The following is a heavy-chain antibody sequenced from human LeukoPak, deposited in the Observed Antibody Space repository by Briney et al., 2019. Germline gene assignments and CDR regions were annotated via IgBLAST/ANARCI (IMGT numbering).Heavy chain of an antibody. CDR3: AKTGARGPFDY. V-gene: IGHV3-74*01. CDR2: INGDGTNT. Sequence: PGGSLRLSCVASGFTFSSHWMPWVRQAPGKGLVWVSRINGDGTNTPYVDSVRGRFTIYRDNAKNTLYLQMNSLRAEDTALYYCAKTGARGPFDYWGQGTLVTVSS. CDR1: GFTFSSHW. J-gene: IGHJ4*02. D-gene: IGHD1-26*01.